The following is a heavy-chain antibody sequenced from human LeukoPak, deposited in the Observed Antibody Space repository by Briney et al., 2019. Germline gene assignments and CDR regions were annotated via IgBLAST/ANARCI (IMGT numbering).Heavy chain of an antibody. V-gene: IGHV4-59*01. Sequence: SETLSLTCTVSGGSISSYYWSWIRQPPGKGLEWIGYIYYSGSTNYNPSLKSRVTISVDTSKNQFSLKLSSVTAADTAVYYCARVDRALIWESTYVVFDYWGQGTLVTVSS. D-gene: IGHD1-26*01. CDR2: IYYSGST. CDR3: ARVDRALIWESTYVVFDY. J-gene: IGHJ4*02. CDR1: GGSISSYY.